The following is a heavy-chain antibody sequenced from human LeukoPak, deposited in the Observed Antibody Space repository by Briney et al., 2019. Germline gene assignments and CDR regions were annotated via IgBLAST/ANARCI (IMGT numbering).Heavy chain of an antibody. CDR2: ISSSGSTI. CDR1: GFTFSSYS. D-gene: IGHD2-2*01. Sequence: GGSLRLSCAASGFTFSSYSMNWVRQAPGKGLEWVSYISSSGSTIYYADSVKGRFTISRDNAKNSLYLQMNSLRAEDTAVYYCAREGALGYQLPFDRPEYYYYYGMDVWGQGTTVTVSS. CDR3: AREGALGYQLPFDRPEYYYYYGMDV. V-gene: IGHV3-48*04. J-gene: IGHJ6*02.